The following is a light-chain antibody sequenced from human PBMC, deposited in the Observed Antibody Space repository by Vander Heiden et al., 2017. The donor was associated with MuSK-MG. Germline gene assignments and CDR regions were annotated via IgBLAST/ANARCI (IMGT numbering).Light chain of an antibody. Sequence: DIVMTQSPDSLAVALGERATINCKSSQSVLYSSNNKNYLAWYQQKPGQPPKLLIYWASTRESGVPDRFSGSGSGTAFTLTISSLQAADVAVSYCQQDDSTPCTFGQGTKVXIK. J-gene: IGKJ1*01. CDR2: WAS. CDR1: QSVLYSSNNKNY. V-gene: IGKV4-1*01. CDR3: QQDDSTPCT.